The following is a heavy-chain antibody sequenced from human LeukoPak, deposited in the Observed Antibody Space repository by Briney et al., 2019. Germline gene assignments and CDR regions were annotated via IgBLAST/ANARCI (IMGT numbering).Heavy chain of an antibody. D-gene: IGHD2-15*01. J-gene: IGHJ4*02. CDR3: ARDHRGIVVVVAATTVYYFDY. V-gene: IGHV3-7*01. CDR2: IKQDGSEK. Sequence: MSWVRQAPGKGLEWVANIKQDGSEKYYVDSVKGRFTISRDNAKNSLYMQMNSLRAEDTAVYYCARDHRGIVVVVAATTVYYFDYWGQGTLVTVSS.